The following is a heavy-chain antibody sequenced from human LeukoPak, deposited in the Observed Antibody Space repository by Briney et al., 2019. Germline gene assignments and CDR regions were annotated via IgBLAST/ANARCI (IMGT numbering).Heavy chain of an antibody. CDR1: GGSISSSSYY. V-gene: IGHV4-39*01. D-gene: IGHD6-19*01. CDR3: ARHFPGVAVAGYYFDY. CDR2: IYYSGST. Sequence: SETLSLTCTVSGGSISSSSYYWGWIRQPPGKGLEWIGSIYYSGSTYYNPALKSRVTISVDTSKNQFSLKLSSVTAADTAVYYCARHFPGVAVAGYYFDYWGQGTLVTVSS. J-gene: IGHJ4*02.